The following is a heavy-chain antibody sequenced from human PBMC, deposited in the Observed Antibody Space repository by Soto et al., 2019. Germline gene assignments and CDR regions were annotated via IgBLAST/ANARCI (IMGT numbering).Heavy chain of an antibody. D-gene: IGHD3-10*01. CDR3: ARPLDYYGSGTGRGWFDP. CDR2: IWYDGSNK. V-gene: IGHV3-33*01. Sequence: GGSLRLSCAASGFTFSSYGMHWVRQAPGKGLEWVAVIWYDGSNKYYADSVKGRFTISRDNSKNTLYLQMNSLRAEDTAVYYCARPLDYYGSGTGRGWFDPWGQGTLVTVSS. J-gene: IGHJ5*02. CDR1: GFTFSSYG.